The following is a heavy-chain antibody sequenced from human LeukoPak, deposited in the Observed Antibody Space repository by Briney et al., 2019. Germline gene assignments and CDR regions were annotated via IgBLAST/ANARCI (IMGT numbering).Heavy chain of an antibody. CDR3: ARRGDDILTGYYYFDY. Sequence: SWIRQHPGKGLEWIGYIYYSGSTYYNPSLKSRVTISVDTSKNQFSLKLSSVTAADTAVYYCARRGDDILTGYYYFDYWGQGTLVTVSS. V-gene: IGHV4-31*02. J-gene: IGHJ4*02. CDR2: IYYSGST. D-gene: IGHD3-9*01.